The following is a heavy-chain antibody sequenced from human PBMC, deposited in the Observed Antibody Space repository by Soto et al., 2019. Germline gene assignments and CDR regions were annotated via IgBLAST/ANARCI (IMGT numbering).Heavy chain of an antibody. J-gene: IGHJ4*02. Sequence: PGGSLRLSCAGSGFTFSNYGMTWVRQAPGKGLEWLSYIDFDSSPIKYADSVMGRFTVSRDNAKGSLYLQMNNLRPEDTAIYYCPRGLGSGRFFLWGRGTLVTVSS. V-gene: IGHV3-48*04. CDR1: GFTFSNYG. D-gene: IGHD6-25*01. CDR3: PRGLGSGRFFL. CDR2: IDFDSSPI.